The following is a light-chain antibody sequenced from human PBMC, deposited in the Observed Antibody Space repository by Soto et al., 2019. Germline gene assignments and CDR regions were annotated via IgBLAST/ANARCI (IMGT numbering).Light chain of an antibody. Sequence: EIVLTQSPGTLSLYPGERATLSCRASQSVSSSYLAWYQQKPGQAPRLLIYGASSRATGIPDRFSGSGSGKDFALTISRREPEDFAVYYCQRYGGSSSMYTFVQWTKREIK. V-gene: IGKV3-20*01. CDR1: QSVSSSY. CDR2: GAS. CDR3: QRYGGSSSMYT. J-gene: IGKJ2*01.